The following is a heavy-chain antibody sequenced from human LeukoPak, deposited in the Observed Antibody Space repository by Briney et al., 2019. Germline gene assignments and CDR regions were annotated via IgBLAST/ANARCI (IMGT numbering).Heavy chain of an antibody. CDR3: ARTGYYDSSGHIFDY. J-gene: IGHJ4*02. CDR2: IYYSGST. CDR1: GGSISSHY. Sequence: SETLSLTCTVSGGSISSHYWSWIRQPPGKGLEWIGYIYYSGSTNYNPSLKSRVTISVDTSKNQFSLKLNSVTAADTAVYYCARTGYYDSSGHIFDYWGQGTLVTVSS. V-gene: IGHV4-59*11. D-gene: IGHD3-22*01.